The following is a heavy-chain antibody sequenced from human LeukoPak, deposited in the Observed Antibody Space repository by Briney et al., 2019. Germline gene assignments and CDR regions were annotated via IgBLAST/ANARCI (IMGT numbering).Heavy chain of an antibody. Sequence: GGSLRLSCAASGFTFSDYYMSWIRQAPGKGLEWVSYISSSGSTIYYVDSVKGRFTISRDNAKNSLYLQMNSLRAEDTAVYYCARSYSSSWYRTWGQGTLVAVSS. CDR1: GFTFSDYY. V-gene: IGHV3-11*04. CDR2: ISSSGSTI. J-gene: IGHJ4*02. CDR3: ARSYSSSWYRT. D-gene: IGHD6-13*01.